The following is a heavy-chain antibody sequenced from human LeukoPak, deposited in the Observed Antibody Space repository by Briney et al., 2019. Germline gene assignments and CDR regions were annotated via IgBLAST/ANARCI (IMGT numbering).Heavy chain of an antibody. CDR3: AREGFYGSGSSPTFYFDY. CDR1: GFTFSTYV. Sequence: GGSLRLSCAASGFTFSTYVIHWVRQAPGKGLDWVAVMSIDGKNTYYADSVKGRFTVSRDNSKNTLYLQMNSLRPEDTAVYYCAREGFYGSGSSPTFYFDYWGQGTLVTVSS. CDR2: MSIDGKNT. D-gene: IGHD3-10*01. V-gene: IGHV3-30*04. J-gene: IGHJ4*02.